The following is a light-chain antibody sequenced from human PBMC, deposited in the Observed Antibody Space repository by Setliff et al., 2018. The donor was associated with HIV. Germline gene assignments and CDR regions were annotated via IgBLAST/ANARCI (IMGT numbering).Light chain of an antibody. CDR2: DVT. CDR3: FSYTGSDTLV. V-gene: IGLV2-23*02. Sequence: QSALSQPASVSGSPGQSITISCTGTPSDVGGFTLVSWYQKYPDRVPKLIIYDVTKRPSRVSDRFSGSKSANTASLTISGLQPEDEADYYCFSYTGSDTLVFGTGTKVT. J-gene: IGLJ1*01. CDR1: PSDVGGFTL.